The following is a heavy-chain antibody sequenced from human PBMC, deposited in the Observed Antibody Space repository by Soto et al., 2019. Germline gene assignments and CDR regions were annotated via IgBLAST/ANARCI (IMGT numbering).Heavy chain of an antibody. CDR3: AKDLSPSSIAAAGSFDY. J-gene: IGHJ4*02. D-gene: IGHD6-13*01. CDR2: ISGSGGST. Sequence: PGGSLRLSCAASGFTFSSYAMSWVRQAPGKGLEWVSAISGSGGSTYYADSVKGRFTISRDNSKNTLYLQMNSLRAEDTAVYYCAKDLSPSSIAAAGSFDYWGQGTLVTVSS. CDR1: GFTFSSYA. V-gene: IGHV3-23*01.